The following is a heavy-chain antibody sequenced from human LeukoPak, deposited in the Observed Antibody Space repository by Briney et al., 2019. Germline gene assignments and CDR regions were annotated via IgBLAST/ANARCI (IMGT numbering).Heavy chain of an antibody. CDR2: IYYSGST. Sequence: SETLSLTCTVSDGSITSNSYYWGWIRQPPGKGLEWIGSIYYSGSTYYNPSLKSRVTISVDTSKNQFSLKLSSVTAADTAVYYCATQGYYYDSSGYNDAFDIWGQGTMVTVSS. CDR1: DGSITSNSYY. CDR3: ATQGYYYDSSGYNDAFDI. J-gene: IGHJ3*02. V-gene: IGHV4-39*01. D-gene: IGHD3-22*01.